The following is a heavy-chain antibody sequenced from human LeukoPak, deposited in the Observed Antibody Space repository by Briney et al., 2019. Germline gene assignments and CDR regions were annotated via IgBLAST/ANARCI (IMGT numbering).Heavy chain of an antibody. V-gene: IGHV4-39*01. J-gene: IGHJ4*02. D-gene: IGHD2-2*01. CDR3: ARSIGGYCSSTSCQGGAFDY. CDR1: GGSISSSSYY. CDR2: IYYSGST. Sequence: SETLSLTCAVSGGSISSSSYYWGWIRQPPGKGLEWIGSIYYSGSTYYNPSLKSRVTISVDTSKNQFSLKLSSVTAADTAVYYCARSIGGYCSSTSCQGGAFDYWGQGTLVTVSS.